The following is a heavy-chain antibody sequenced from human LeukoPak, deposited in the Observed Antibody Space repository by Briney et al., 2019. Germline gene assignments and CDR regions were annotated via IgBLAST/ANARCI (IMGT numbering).Heavy chain of an antibody. V-gene: IGHV3-23*01. CDR1: GFTFSSYV. CDR2: ISGSGGNT. CDR3: AKGRTEGGTLALDY. J-gene: IGHJ4*02. Sequence: GGSLRLSCAASGFTFSSYVMYWVRQAPGKGLEWVSGISGSGGNTYYTDSVRGRLSISRDNSKNTLYLQVNSLRAEDTAVYYCAKGRTEGGTLALDYWGQGTLVTVSS. D-gene: IGHD6-19*01.